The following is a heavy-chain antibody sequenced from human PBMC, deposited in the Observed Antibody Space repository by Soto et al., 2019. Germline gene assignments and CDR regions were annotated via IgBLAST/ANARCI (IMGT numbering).Heavy chain of an antibody. D-gene: IGHD6-13*01. CDR2: ISSSGSTI. CDR1: GFTFSSYE. V-gene: IGHV3-48*03. Sequence: GGSLRLSCAASGFTFSSYEMNWVRQAPGKGLEWVSYISSSGSTIYYADSVKGRFTISGDNAKNSLYLQMNSLRAEDTAVYYCARDSVARQQLVREYFQHWGQGTLVTVSS. J-gene: IGHJ1*01. CDR3: ARDSVARQQLVREYFQH.